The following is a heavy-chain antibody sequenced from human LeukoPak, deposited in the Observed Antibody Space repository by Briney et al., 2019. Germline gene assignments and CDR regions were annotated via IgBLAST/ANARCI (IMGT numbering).Heavy chain of an antibody. D-gene: IGHD6-19*01. CDR1: GFTFSNAW. CDR2: ISGNGGST. CDR3: ARDLSGGWYYLEY. J-gene: IGHJ4*02. Sequence: GGSLRLSCAASGFTFSNAWMSWVRQAPGRGLEYVSAISGNGGSTYYANSVKGRFSISRDNSKNTLYLQMGSLRTEDTAVYYCARDLSGGWYYLEYWGQGTLVTVSS. V-gene: IGHV3-64*01.